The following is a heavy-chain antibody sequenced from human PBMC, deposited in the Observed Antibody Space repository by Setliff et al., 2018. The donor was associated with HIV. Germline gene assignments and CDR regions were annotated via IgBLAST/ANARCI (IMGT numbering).Heavy chain of an antibody. Sequence: ASVKVSCKASGSTFSTHDINWVRQAPGQGPEWMGWMNPNSGNTGYAPKLQGRATMTRNTSISTAYMELSSLRSDDTAVYYCASSWSRVPYYGMDVWGQGTTVTVSS. V-gene: IGHV1-8*01. J-gene: IGHJ6*02. D-gene: IGHD6-13*01. CDR1: GSTFSTHD. CDR3: ASSWSRVPYYGMDV. CDR2: MNPNSGNT.